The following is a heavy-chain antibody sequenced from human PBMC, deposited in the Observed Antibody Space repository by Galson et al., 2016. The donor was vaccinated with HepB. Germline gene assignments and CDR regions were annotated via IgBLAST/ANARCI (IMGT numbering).Heavy chain of an antibody. CDR1: GGTFSSYA. V-gene: IGHV1-69*13. J-gene: IGHJ3*02. Sequence: SVKVSCKASGGTFSSYAFSWVRQAPGQGLEWMGGIIPIFGTANYAQKFQGRLTITADESMSTAYMELSSLRSEDTAVHYCARGAYCGGDCFSRAFDMWGQGTMVTVSS. CDR2: IIPIFGTA. D-gene: IGHD2-21*02. CDR3: ARGAYCGGDCFSRAFDM.